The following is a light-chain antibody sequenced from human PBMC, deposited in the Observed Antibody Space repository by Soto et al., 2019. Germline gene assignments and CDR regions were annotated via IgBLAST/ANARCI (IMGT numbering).Light chain of an antibody. CDR3: QSYDTSVSGARV. J-gene: IGLJ7*01. V-gene: IGLV2-14*01. CDR2: RNH. CDR1: SSDVGGYNY. Sequence: QSALTQPASVSGSPGQSITISCTGSSSDVGGYNYVSWYQQIPGTAPKLLIYRNHDRPSGVPDRFSGSKSGTSASLTITGLQAEDEADYYCQSYDTSVSGARVFGGGTQLTVL.